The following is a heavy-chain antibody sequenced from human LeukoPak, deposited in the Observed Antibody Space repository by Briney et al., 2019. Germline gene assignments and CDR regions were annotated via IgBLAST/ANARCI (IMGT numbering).Heavy chain of an antibody. J-gene: IGHJ4*02. Sequence: ASVKVSCRASGYTFIAYYMHWVRQAPGQGLEWMGWINPSSGGTNYAQKFQGRVTMTRDTSISTAYMELSELRSDDTAVYYCAGQKDPRPIDYWGQGTLITASS. CDR3: AGQKDPRPIDY. CDR1: GYTFIAYY. CDR2: INPSSGGT. V-gene: IGHV1-2*02.